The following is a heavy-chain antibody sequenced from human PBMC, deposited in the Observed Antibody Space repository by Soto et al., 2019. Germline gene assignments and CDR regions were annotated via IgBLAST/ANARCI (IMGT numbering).Heavy chain of an antibody. CDR3: ARDTGYYDFWTGYYFDS. V-gene: IGHV3-7*05. Sequence: EVQLVESGGGLVQPGGSLRLSCTASGFTFSVYWMSWVRQAPGKGLEWVANIKSDGSEKYYVDSVKGRFTISRDNAKNSLFLQMNSLRAEDTAIYYCARDTGYYDFWTGYYFDSWGQGTLVTVSS. CDR2: IKSDGSEK. J-gene: IGHJ5*01. CDR1: GFTFSVYW. D-gene: IGHD3-3*01.